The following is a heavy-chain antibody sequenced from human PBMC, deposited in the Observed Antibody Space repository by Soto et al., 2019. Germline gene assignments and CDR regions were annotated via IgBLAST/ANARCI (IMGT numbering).Heavy chain of an antibody. J-gene: IGHJ6*02. CDR1: GGSISSSIYY. Sequence: PSETLPLTCTVSGGSISSSIYYWVWIRQPPGQGLEWLGSIYYSGSTYYNPSLKSRVTISVDTSKNQFSLKLSSVTAAATAVYYCARWRAVARYGMDVCGQGTTVTVSS. V-gene: IGHV4-39*01. D-gene: IGHD6-19*01. CDR3: ARWRAVARYGMDV. CDR2: IYYSGST.